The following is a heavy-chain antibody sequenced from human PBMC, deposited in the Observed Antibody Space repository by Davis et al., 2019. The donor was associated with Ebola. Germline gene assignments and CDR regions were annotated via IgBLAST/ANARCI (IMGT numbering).Heavy chain of an antibody. CDR3: ARDRSLYGDYVWFDP. J-gene: IGHJ5*02. CDR1: GGTFSSYA. Sequence: SVKVSCKASGGTFSSYAISWVRQAPGQGLEWMGRIIPIFGTANYAQKFQGRVTITADESTSTAYMELSSLRSEDTAVYYCARDRSLYGDYVWFDPWGQGTLVTVSS. D-gene: IGHD4-17*01. V-gene: IGHV1-69*13. CDR2: IIPIFGTA.